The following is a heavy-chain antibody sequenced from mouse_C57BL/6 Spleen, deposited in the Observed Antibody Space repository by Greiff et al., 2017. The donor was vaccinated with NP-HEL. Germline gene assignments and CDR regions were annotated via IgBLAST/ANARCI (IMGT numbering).Heavy chain of an antibody. V-gene: IGHV1-19*01. CDR1: GYTFTDYY. CDR2: INPYNGGT. CDR3: AKGYEYYFDY. Sequence: VQLQQSGPVLVKPGASVKMSCKASGYTFTDYYMNWVKQSHGKSLEWIGVINPYNGGTSYNQKFKGKATLTVDKSSSTAYMELNSLTSEDSAVYYCAKGYEYYFDYWGQGTTLTVSS. D-gene: IGHD2-2*01. J-gene: IGHJ2*01.